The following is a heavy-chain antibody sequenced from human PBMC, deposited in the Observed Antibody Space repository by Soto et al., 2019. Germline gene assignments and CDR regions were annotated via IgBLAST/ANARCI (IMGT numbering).Heavy chain of an antibody. D-gene: IGHD2-15*01. J-gene: IGHJ6*02. CDR2: ISSSSSYI. CDR1: GFTFSSYS. CDR3: ARDSSDRGGMDV. V-gene: IGHV3-21*01. Sequence: GGSLRLSCAASGFTFSSYSMNWVRQAPGKGLEWVSSISSSSSYIYYADSVKGRFTISRDNAKNSLYLQMNSLRAEDTAVYYCARDSSDRGGMDVWGQGTTVTISS.